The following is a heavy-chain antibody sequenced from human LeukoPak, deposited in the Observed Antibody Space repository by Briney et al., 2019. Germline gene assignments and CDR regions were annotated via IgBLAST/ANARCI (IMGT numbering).Heavy chain of an antibody. CDR1: GGSISSSSHD. CDR2: ICYSGST. V-gene: IGHV4-39*01. Sequence: PSETLSLTCTVAGGSISSSSHDWGWIRQPPGKGLEGSGSICYSGSTHYNASLKSRFTIAVVTPKNQFSLKLSSVTAADTAVYSCARQGYDIFTSFDYWGQGTLVTVSS. CDR3: ARQGYDIFTSFDY. D-gene: IGHD3-9*01. J-gene: IGHJ4*02.